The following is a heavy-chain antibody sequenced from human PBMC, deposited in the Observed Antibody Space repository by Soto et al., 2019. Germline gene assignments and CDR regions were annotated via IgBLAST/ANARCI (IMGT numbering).Heavy chain of an antibody. V-gene: IGHV3-30-3*01. CDR2: ISYDGSNK. CDR3: ARDLGGDDRY. D-gene: IGHD3-16*01. J-gene: IGHJ4*02. Sequence: QVQLVESGGGVVQPGRSLRLSCAASGFTFSSYAMHWVRKAPGKGLEWVAVISYDGSNKYYADSVKGRFTISRDNSKNTLYLQMNSLRAEDTAVYYCARDLGGDDRYWGQGTLVTVSS. CDR1: GFTFSSYA.